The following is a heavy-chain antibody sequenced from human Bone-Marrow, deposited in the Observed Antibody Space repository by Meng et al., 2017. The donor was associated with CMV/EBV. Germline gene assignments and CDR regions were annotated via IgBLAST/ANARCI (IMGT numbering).Heavy chain of an antibody. CDR3: ARGGRTMVRGVTPHFDY. D-gene: IGHD3-10*01. CDR1: GGSFSGYY. J-gene: IGHJ4*02. CDR2: INHSGST. Sequence: GSLRLSCAVYGGSFSGYYWSWIRQPPGKGLEWIGEINHSGSTNYNPSLKSRVTISVDTSKNQFSLKLSSVTAADTAVYYCARGGRTMVRGVTPHFDYWGERTLVTVSS. V-gene: IGHV4-34*01.